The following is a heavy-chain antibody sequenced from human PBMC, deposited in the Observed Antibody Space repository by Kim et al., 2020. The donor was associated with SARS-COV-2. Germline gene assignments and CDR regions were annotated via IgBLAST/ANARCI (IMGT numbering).Heavy chain of an antibody. Sequence: AVSVKRRITINPDTSNNQFSLQLNSVTPEDTAVYYCARVETDYYYYGMDVWGQGTTVTVSS. D-gene: IGHD1-1*01. J-gene: IGHJ6*02. V-gene: IGHV6-1*01. CDR3: ARVETDYYYYGMDV.